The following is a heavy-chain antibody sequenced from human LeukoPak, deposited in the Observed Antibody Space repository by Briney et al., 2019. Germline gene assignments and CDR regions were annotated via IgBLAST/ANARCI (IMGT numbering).Heavy chain of an antibody. Sequence: ASVKVSCEASGGTFSSYAISWVRQAPGQGLEWMGRIIPILGIANYAQKFQGRVTITADKSTSTAYMELSSLRSEDTAVYYCARDILTGYYNWFDPWGQGTLVTVSS. V-gene: IGHV1-69*04. CDR3: ARDILTGYYNWFDP. CDR1: GGTFSSYA. D-gene: IGHD3-9*01. CDR2: IIPILGIA. J-gene: IGHJ5*02.